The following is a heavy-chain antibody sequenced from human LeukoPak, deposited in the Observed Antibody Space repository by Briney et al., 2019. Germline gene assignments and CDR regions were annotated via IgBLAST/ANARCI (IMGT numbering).Heavy chain of an antibody. J-gene: IGHJ6*03. CDR2: IYTSGST. CDR1: GGSISNYD. CDR3: AREAGPIYFYYMDV. V-gene: IGHV4-4*07. Sequence: SETLSLTCTVSGGSISNYDWSWIRQPAGKGLEWIGRIYTSGSTNYNPSLKSRVTMSEDTSKNQFSLKLSSVTAADTAVYYCAREAGPIYFYYMDVWSKGTTVTVSS.